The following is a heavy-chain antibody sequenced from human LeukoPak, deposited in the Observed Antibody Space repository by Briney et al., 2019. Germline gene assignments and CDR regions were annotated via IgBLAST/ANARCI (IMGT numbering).Heavy chain of an antibody. J-gene: IGHJ4*02. CDR1: GFIFDDYT. Sequence: GGSLRLSCAASGFIFDDYTMHWLRQAPAKGLVGVTDISWDGGNSFYEDSVKGRFTVSRDNNRKSLYLQMLSLRPEDTAFYYCAKARKRGYAYGSVDSWGQGTLVTVSS. V-gene: IGHV3-43*01. D-gene: IGHD5-18*01. CDR2: ISWDGGNS. CDR3: AKARKRGYAYGSVDS.